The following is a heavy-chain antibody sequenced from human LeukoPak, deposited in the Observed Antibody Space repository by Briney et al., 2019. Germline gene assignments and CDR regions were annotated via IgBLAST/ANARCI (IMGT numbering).Heavy chain of an antibody. CDR2: MFYRGNT. Sequence: KPSETLSLTCTASGGSVSSSGDYWGWVRQPPGKGLEWIGSMFYRGNTYYNPSLKSRVTISVDTYQVSLKLTSVTAADTAVYYCARILRSQYYFDYWGQGALVTVSS. CDR3: ARILRSQYYFDY. V-gene: IGHV4-39*01. D-gene: IGHD3-16*01. J-gene: IGHJ4*02. CDR1: GGSVSSSGDY.